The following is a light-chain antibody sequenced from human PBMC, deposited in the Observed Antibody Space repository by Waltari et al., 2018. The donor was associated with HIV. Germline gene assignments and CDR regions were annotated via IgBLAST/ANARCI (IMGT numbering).Light chain of an antibody. V-gene: IGLV1-47*01. Sequence: QSVLAQPRPVSWTPGQAVNISCSGSTANVRNKYVYWYQQVTGVAPKLLIYRKNQRPSGVPDHFSGSKSGTSASLAISGLRTEDEAEYYCAVWDDRLSGRLFGGGTKVTVL. J-gene: IGLJ2*01. CDR1: TANVRNKY. CDR3: AVWDDRLSGRL. CDR2: RKN.